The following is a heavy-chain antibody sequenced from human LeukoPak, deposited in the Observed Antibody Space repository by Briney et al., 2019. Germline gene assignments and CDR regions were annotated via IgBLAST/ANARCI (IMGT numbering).Heavy chain of an antibody. J-gene: IGHJ4*02. Sequence: ASVKVSCKASGYTFTGYYMHWVRQAPGQGLEWMGWINPNSGGTNYAQKFQGRVTMTRDTSISTAYMELSRLRSDDTAVYYCARSYLPYYYDSSGHILVHYWGQGALVTVSS. V-gene: IGHV1-2*02. D-gene: IGHD3-22*01. CDR3: ARSYLPYYYDSSGHILVHY. CDR1: GYTFTGYY. CDR2: INPNSGGT.